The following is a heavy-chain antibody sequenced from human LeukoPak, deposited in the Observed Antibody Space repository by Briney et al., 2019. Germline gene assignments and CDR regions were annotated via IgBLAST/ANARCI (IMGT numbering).Heavy chain of an antibody. Sequence: PGRSLRLSCAASGFTFSSYAMHWVRQAPGKGLEWVAVISYDGSNKYYADSVKGRFTISRDNAKNSLYLQMNSLRAEDTALYYCAKDSLGTAAGPGNYFDYWGQGTLVTVSS. CDR3: AKDSLGTAAGPGNYFDY. V-gene: IGHV3-30-3*01. D-gene: IGHD6-13*01. CDR1: GFTFSSYA. CDR2: ISYDGSNK. J-gene: IGHJ4*02.